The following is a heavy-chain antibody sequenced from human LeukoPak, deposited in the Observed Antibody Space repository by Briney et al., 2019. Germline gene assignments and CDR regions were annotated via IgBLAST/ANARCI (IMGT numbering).Heavy chain of an antibody. CDR3: ARHVEGEGLDY. V-gene: IGHV4-59*08. J-gene: IGHJ4*02. Sequence: PSETLSLTCTVSGGTSSTSYWSWIRQPPGKGLEWIGYISYSGNSHYSPSLKSRVTISVDSSKTQVSLKVRSVIAADTAFYYCARHVEGEGLDYWGQGTLVTVSS. CDR2: ISYSGNS. D-gene: IGHD3-16*01. CDR1: GGTSSTSY.